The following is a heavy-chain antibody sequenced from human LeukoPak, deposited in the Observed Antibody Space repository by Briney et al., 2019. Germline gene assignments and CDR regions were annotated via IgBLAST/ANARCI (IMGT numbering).Heavy chain of an antibody. V-gene: IGHV1-18*01. Sequence: ASVTVSFTSSGYTFTSYDINWVRQAPGQGLERMGWISAYNGNTNYAQKLQGRVTITTDTSTSTAYMELRSLRSDDTAVYYCARHLQQDAFDIWGQGTMVTVSS. D-gene: IGHD1-1*01. CDR3: ARHLQQDAFDI. CDR2: ISAYNGNT. J-gene: IGHJ3*02. CDR1: GYTFTSYD.